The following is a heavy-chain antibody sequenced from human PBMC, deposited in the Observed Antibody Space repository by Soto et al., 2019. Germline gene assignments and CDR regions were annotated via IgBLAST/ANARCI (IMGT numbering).Heavy chain of an antibody. Sequence: QVQLKESGPGLVKPSETLSLTCSVSGGSITSSIYYWSWIRQAPGKGLEWIGSIYYSGTTYYNPSLKSRVTISVDTSKNQFSLKLSSVTAADTAVYYCARHGVNCSGGTCYLTDWGQGTLGTVSS. CDR2: IYYSGTT. J-gene: IGHJ4*02. CDR1: GGSITSSIYY. V-gene: IGHV4-39*01. CDR3: ARHGVNCSGGTCYLTD. D-gene: IGHD2-15*01.